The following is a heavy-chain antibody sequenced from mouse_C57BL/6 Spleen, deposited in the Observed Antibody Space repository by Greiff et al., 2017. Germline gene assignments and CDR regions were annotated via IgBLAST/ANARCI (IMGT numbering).Heavy chain of an antibody. CDR1: GFTFTDYY. J-gene: IGHJ2*01. V-gene: IGHV7-3*01. D-gene: IGHD3-1*01. CDR2: IRNKANGYTP. Sequence: EVMLVESGGGLVQPGGSLSLSCAASGFTFTDYYMSWVRQPPGTALEWLGFIRNKANGYTPEYSASVKGRFTISRDNSQSILYLQMNALRAEDSATYYCAREYYFDDWGQGTTLTVSS. CDR3: AREYYFDD.